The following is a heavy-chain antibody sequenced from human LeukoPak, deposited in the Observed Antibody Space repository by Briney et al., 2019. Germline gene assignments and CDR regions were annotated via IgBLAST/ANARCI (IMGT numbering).Heavy chain of an antibody. V-gene: IGHV1-8*01. D-gene: IGHD3-9*01. CDR3: ARDPDIYYYDYMDV. CDR2: MSPNSGNT. J-gene: IGHJ6*03. CDR1: GYTFTSYD. Sequence: GASVKVSCKASGYTFTSYDINWVRQATGQGLEWMGWMSPNSGNTGYAQKFQGRVTMTRNTSISTAYMELSSLRSEDTAVYYCARDPDIYYYDYMDVWGKGTTVTVS.